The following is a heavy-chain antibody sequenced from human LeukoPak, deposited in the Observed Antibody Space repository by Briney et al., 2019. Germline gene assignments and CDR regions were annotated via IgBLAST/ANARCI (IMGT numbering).Heavy chain of an antibody. CDR2: IYYSGST. J-gene: IGHJ5*02. CDR1: GGSISSSSYY. CDR3: ARSKDYYDSSGYHRNNWFDP. V-gene: IGHV4-39*01. D-gene: IGHD3-22*01. Sequence: SETLSLACTVSGGSISSSSYYWGWIRQPPGKGLEWIGSIYYSGSTYYNPSLKSRVTISVDTSKNQCSLKLSSVTAADTAVYYCARSKDYYDSSGYHRNNWFDPWGQGTLVTVSS.